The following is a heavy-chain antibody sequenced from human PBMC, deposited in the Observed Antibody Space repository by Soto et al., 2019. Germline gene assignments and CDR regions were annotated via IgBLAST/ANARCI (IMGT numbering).Heavy chain of an antibody. CDR1: GFTFSSYG. V-gene: IGHV3-30*18. CDR3: ANAPFRNPYGMDV. J-gene: IGHJ6*02. Sequence: QVQLVESGGGVVQPGRSLRLSCAASGFTFSSYGMHWVRQAPGKGLEWVAVISYDGSNKYYADSVKGRFTISRDNSKNTLYLQMNSLRAEDTAVYYCANAPFRNPYGMDVWGQGTTVTVSS. CDR2: ISYDGSNK. D-gene: IGHD1-1*01.